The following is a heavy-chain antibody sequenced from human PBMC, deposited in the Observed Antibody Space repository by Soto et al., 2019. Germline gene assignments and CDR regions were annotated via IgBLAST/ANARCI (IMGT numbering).Heavy chain of an antibody. V-gene: IGHV1-69*01. Sequence: QVQLVQSGAEVKKPGSSVKVSCKASGGTFSSYAISWVRQAPGQGLEWMGGIIPIFGTANYAQKFQGRVTITGDEYTGTAYMELSSLRSEDTAGYYGARVGFGRDGCNYVGGDYWGQGTLFTVSS. J-gene: IGHJ4*02. D-gene: IGHD3-16*01. CDR3: ARVGFGRDGCNYVGGDY. CDR1: GGTFSSYA. CDR2: IIPIFGTA.